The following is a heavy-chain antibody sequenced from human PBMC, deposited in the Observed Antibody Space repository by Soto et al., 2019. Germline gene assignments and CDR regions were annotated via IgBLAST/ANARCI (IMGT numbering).Heavy chain of an antibody. CDR2: ISGRGGST. V-gene: IGHV3-23*01. CDR3: AKGPGGIRWFDY. CDR1: GFTFSSYA. D-gene: IGHD3-16*01. Sequence: EVQLLESGGGLVQPGGSLRLSCAASGFTFSSYAMSWVRQAPGKGLEWVSAISGRGGSTYYADSVKGRFTISRDNSKNTLYLQMNSLRAEDTAVYYCAKGPGGIRWFDYWGQGTLVTVSS. J-gene: IGHJ4*02.